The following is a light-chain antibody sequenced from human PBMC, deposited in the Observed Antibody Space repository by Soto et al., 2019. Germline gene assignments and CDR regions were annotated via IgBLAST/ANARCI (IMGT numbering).Light chain of an antibody. Sequence: VMTQSPASLSLSPGERATLSCRASQSVSSSYLAWYQQRPGQAPRLLIYGASSRATGIPARFNGSGSGTDFTLTISRLEPEDFATYYCQQDNSYSTFGQGTKVDIK. J-gene: IGKJ1*01. CDR2: GAS. CDR1: QSVSSSY. CDR3: QQDNSYST. V-gene: IGKV3-20*01.